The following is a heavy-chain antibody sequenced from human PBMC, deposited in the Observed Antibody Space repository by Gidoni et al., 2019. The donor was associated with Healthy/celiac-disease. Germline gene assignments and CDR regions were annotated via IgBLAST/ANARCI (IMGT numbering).Heavy chain of an antibody. CDR3: ARERGVLRFLEWSRNNWFDP. J-gene: IGHJ5*02. Sequence: QVQLVQYGAEEKKPGASVKGSCKASGYTFTSYAMHWVRQAPGQRLEWMGWINAGNGNTKYSQKFQGRVTITRDTSASTAYMELSSLRSEDTAVYYCARERGVLRFLEWSRNNWFDPWGQGTLVTVSS. V-gene: IGHV1-3*05. CDR1: GYTFTSYA. CDR2: INAGNGNT. D-gene: IGHD3-3*01.